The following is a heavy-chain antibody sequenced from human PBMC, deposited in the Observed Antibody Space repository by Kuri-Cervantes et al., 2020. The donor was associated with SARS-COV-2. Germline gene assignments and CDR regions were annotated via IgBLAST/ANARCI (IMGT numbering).Heavy chain of an antibody. CDR3: AKELRLDYYYGMDV. CDR2: IGTAGDT. CDR1: GFTFSSYD. Sequence: ETLSLTCAASGFTFSSYDMHWVRQATGKGLEWVSAIGTAGDTYYPGSVKGRFTISRDNSKNTLYLQMNSLRAEDTAVYYCAKELRLDYYYGMDVWGQGTTVTVSS. D-gene: IGHD3-16*01. J-gene: IGHJ6*02. V-gene: IGHV3-13*01.